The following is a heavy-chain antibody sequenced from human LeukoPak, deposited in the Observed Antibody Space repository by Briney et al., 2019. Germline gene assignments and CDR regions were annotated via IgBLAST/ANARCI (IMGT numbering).Heavy chain of an antibody. D-gene: IGHD3-10*01. CDR1: GFTFSSFS. V-gene: IGHV3-21*01. Sequence: GVCLRLSCAASGFTFSSFSMNWVRQAPGKGLEWVSSISSSSSYIYYADSVKGRFTISRDNAKNSLYLQMNSLRAEDTAVYYCAVDLASGTYDYWGQGTLVTVSS. CDR2: ISSSSSYI. CDR3: AVDLASGTYDY. J-gene: IGHJ4*02.